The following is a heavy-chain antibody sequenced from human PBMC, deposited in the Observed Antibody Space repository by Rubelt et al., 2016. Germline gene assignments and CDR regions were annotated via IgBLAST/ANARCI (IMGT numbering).Heavy chain of an antibody. D-gene: IGHD3-10*01. V-gene: IGHV1-69*04. CDR3: ARVGSPGYFQH. CDR1: GYTFTGYY. Sequence: QVQLVQSGAEVKKPGASVKVSCKASGYTFTGYYMHWVRQAPGQGLEWMGRIIPILGLANYAQKFQGRVTITADKSTSTAYMELSSLRSEDTAVYYCARVGSPGYFQHWGQGTLVTVSS. CDR2: IIPILGLA. J-gene: IGHJ1*01.